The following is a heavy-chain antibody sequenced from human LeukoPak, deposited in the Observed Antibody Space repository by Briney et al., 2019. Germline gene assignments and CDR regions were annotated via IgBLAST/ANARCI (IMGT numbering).Heavy chain of an antibody. D-gene: IGHD7-27*01. CDR3: ARGPPNWGYDY. CDR2: IYPRDGST. CDR1: GYTFTSNY. Sequence: ASVTVSCTASGYTFTSNYIHWVRQAPGQGLEWMGMIYPRDGSTSYAQKFQGRVTMTRNTSISTAYMELSSLRSDDTAVYYCARGPPNWGYDYWGPGTLVTVSS. J-gene: IGHJ4*02. V-gene: IGHV1-46*01.